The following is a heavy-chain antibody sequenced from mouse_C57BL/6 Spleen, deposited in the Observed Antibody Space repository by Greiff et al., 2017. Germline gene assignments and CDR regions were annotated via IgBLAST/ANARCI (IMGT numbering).Heavy chain of an antibody. CDR2: IDPSDSYT. V-gene: IGHV1-50*01. J-gene: IGHJ4*01. CDR3: ARRGRSYGAMDY. CDR1: GYTFTSYW. Sequence: QVQLQQPGAELVKPGASVKLSCKASGYTFTSYWMQWVKQRPGQGLEWIGEIDPSDSYTNYNQKFKGKATLTVDTSSSTAYMQLSSLTSEDSAVDYCARRGRSYGAMDYWGQGTSVTVSS. D-gene: IGHD1-1*01.